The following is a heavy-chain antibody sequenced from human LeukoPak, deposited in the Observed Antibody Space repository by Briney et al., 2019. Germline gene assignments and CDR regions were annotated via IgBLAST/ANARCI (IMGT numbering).Heavy chain of an antibody. D-gene: IGHD4-23*01. CDR2: ASGYNGDT. CDR3: ATHGGNYYYYYMDA. J-gene: IGHJ6*03. Sequence: ASVKVSCKASGYTFTTYGISLVRQAPGQGLEWMGWASGYNGDTNYAQKVQGRVTMTIDTSTSTAYMDLGSLRSDDTAVYYCATHGGNYYYYYMDAWGKGTTVTVSS. V-gene: IGHV1-18*01. CDR1: GYTFTTYG.